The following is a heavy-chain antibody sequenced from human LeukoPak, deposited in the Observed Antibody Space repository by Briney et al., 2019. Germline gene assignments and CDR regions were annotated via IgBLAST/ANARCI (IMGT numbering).Heavy chain of an antibody. CDR1: GFTFSTFD. J-gene: IGHJ3*02. V-gene: IGHV3-13*01. D-gene: IGHD5-24*01. Sequence: QTGGSLRLSCAASGFTFSTFDTPWVRQRTGKGLEWVSAIGSGGDIYYADSVKGRFTISRENAKNSLYLQMNSLRDGDTAVYYCAREKMASGSFDALDIWGQGTMVTVSS. CDR3: AREKMASGSFDALDI. CDR2: IGSGGDI.